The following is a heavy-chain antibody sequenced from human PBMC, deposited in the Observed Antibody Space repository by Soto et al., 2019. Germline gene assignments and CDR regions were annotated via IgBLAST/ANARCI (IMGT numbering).Heavy chain of an antibody. CDR2: ISSSSSTI. CDR3: TRAAFGQLWLTDH. Sequence: EVQLVESGGDLVQPGGSLRLSCAASGFTFSSHSMNWVRQAPGKGLEWASHISSSSSTIYYADSVKGRFTISRDNAKNSLYLQLNSLRDEDTAVYYCTRAAFGQLWLTDHWGQGTLVTVSS. D-gene: IGHD5-18*01. V-gene: IGHV3-48*02. CDR1: GFTFSSHS. J-gene: IGHJ4*02.